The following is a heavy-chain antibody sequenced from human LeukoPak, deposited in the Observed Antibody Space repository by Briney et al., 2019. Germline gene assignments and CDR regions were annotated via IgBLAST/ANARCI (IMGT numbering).Heavy chain of an antibody. CDR2: MFHRGST. Sequence: KTSETLSLTCTVSGDSITDGEYYWGWIRQPPGKGLEWIGYMFHRGSTYYNPSLKSRVSISVDRSKNQFSLNVTSVTAADTAVYYCASEMASKAGYFDYWGQGTLVTVSS. J-gene: IGHJ4*02. CDR3: ASEMASKAGYFDY. V-gene: IGHV4-30-2*01. CDR1: GDSITDGEYY. D-gene: IGHD5-24*01.